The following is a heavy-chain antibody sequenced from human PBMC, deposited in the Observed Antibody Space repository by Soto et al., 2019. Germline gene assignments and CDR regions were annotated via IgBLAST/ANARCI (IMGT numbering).Heavy chain of an antibody. V-gene: IGHV3-74*01. J-gene: IGHJ3*01. CDR2: IHSDGSST. Sequence: EVQLVESGGGLVRPGGSLRLSCAASGFTFSYYWMHWVRQAPGKGLVWVSRIHSDGSSTTYADFVKGRFIISRDNARNTGDLQMNSVRVEDTAVYYCARGDRGAFDLWCQGTVVTVSS. CDR1: GFTFSYYW. CDR3: ARGDRGAFDL. D-gene: IGHD1-26*01.